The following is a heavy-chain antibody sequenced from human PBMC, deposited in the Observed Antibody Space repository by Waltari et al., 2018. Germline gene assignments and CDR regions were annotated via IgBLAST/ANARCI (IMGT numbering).Heavy chain of an antibody. D-gene: IGHD2-15*01. Sequence: EVQLVESGGGLVQPGGSLRLSCAASGFTFSSYSMNWVRQAPGKGLEWVSYISSSSSTIYDADSVKGRFTISRDNAKNSLYLQMNSLRAEDTAVYYCARSDYCSGGSCYSSYYYYYMDVWGKGTTVTVSS. CDR3: ARSDYCSGGSCYSSYYYYYMDV. CDR2: ISSSSSTI. V-gene: IGHV3-48*04. CDR1: GFTFSSYS. J-gene: IGHJ6*03.